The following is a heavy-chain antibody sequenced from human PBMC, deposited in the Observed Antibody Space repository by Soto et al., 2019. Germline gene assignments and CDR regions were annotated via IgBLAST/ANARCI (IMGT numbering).Heavy chain of an antibody. Sequence: QVQLQESGPGLVKPSGTLSLTCAVSSGSISSSNWWSWVRQPPGKGLEWLGEIYHSGSTNYNPSLKSRVTISVVKSKNQFSLKLSSVTAADTAVYYCARPGGHSGDDAFDIWGQGTMVTVSS. CDR2: IYHSGST. D-gene: IGHD1-26*01. J-gene: IGHJ3*02. V-gene: IGHV4-4*02. CDR3: ARPGGHSGDDAFDI. CDR1: SGSISSSNW.